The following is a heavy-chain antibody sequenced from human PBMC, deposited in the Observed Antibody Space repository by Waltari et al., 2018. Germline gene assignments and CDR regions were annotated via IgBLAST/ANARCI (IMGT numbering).Heavy chain of an antibody. CDR1: GFTVSSNY. D-gene: IGHD3-16*01. V-gene: IGHV3-53*01. CDR2: IYSGGST. Sequence: EVQLVESGGGLIQPGGSLRLSCAASGFTVSSNYMSLVPQAPGKGLEWVSVIYSGGSTYYADSVKGRFTISRDNSKNTLYLQMNSLRAEDTAVYYCARALWGYYYYGMDVWGQGTTVTVSS. CDR3: ARALWGYYYYGMDV. J-gene: IGHJ6*02.